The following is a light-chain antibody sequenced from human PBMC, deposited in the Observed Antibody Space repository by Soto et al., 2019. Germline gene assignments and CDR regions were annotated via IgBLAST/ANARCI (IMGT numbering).Light chain of an antibody. CDR1: QTVSSN. V-gene: IGKV3-15*01. J-gene: IGKJ1*01. CDR2: GTS. Sequence: EVVMTQSQAPRSVSAGERARLSCRASQTVSSNLAWYQQKPGQSPRLLIYGTSTRATGVPARFSGSGSGTEFTLSISSLQSEASAVYYCHQYNFWPSFGQGTKVDIK. CDR3: HQYNFWPS.